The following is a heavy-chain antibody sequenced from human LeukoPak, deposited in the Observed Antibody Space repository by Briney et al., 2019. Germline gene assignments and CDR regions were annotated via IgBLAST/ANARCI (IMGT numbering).Heavy chain of an antibody. V-gene: IGHV3-23*01. J-gene: IGHJ3*02. CDR2: ISGSGGST. CDR3: AKVWKYQLLSDAFDI. Sequence: PGGSLRLSCAASGFTFSSYAMSWVRQAPGKGLEWVSAISGSGGSTYYADSVKGRFTISRDHSKNTLYLQLNSLRAEDTAVYYCAKVWKYQLLSDAFDIWGQGTMVTVSS. CDR1: GFTFSSYA. D-gene: IGHD2-2*01.